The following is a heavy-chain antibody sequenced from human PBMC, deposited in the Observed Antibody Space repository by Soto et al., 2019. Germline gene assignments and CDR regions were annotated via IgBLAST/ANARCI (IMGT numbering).Heavy chain of an antibody. CDR1: GFTFSSYA. V-gene: IGHV3-23*01. J-gene: IGHJ4*02. Sequence: PGGSLRLSCAASGFTFSSYAMSWVRQAPGKGLEWVSAISGSGGSTYYADSVKGRFTISRDNSKNTLYLQMNSLRAEDTAVYYCAPRGGAGRYSYPLWIDYWGQGTLVTVSS. D-gene: IGHD5-18*01. CDR2: ISGSGGST. CDR3: APRGGAGRYSYPLWIDY.